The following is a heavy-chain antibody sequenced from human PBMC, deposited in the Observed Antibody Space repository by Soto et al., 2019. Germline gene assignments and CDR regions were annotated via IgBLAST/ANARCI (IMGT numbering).Heavy chain of an antibody. V-gene: IGHV3-74*01. CDR3: VRAAFIRSQTFLSDP. J-gene: IGHJ5*02. D-gene: IGHD3-3*02. Sequence: GGSLRLSCAASRFTFSSFWFHWVRQAPGKGLVWVPHINSDGSSTGYADSVKGRFTISRDNAKNTLYLQMNSLRAEDTAVYYRVRAAFIRSQTFLSDPWCQGPLLTV. CDR1: RFTFSSFW. CDR2: INSDGSST.